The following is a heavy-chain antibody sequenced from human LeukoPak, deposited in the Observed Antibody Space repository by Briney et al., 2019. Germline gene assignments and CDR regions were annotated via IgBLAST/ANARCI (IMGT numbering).Heavy chain of an antibody. J-gene: IGHJ3*02. Sequence: PGESLRISCKGSGYSFTSYWIGWVRQMPGKGLEWMGIIYPGDSYTRYSPSFQGQVTISADKSISTAYLQWSSLKASDTAMYYCATYCSSTSCQDAFDIWGQGTMVTVSS. CDR3: ATYCSSTSCQDAFDI. CDR2: IYPGDSYT. D-gene: IGHD2-2*01. V-gene: IGHV5-51*01. CDR1: GYSFTSYW.